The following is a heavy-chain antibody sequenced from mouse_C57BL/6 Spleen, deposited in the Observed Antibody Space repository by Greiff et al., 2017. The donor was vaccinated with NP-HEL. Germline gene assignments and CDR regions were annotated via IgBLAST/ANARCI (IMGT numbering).Heavy chain of an antibody. CDR1: GYSITSGYY. CDR2: ISYDGSN. CDR3: ARDSDYYGSSYGYFDV. D-gene: IGHD1-1*01. J-gene: IGHJ1*03. V-gene: IGHV3-6*01. Sequence: EVKLEESGPGLVKPSQSLSLTCSVTGYSITSGYYWNWIRQFPGNKLEWMGYISYDGSNNYNPSLKNRISITRDTSKNQFFLKLNSVTTEDTATYYCARDSDYYGSSYGYFDVWGTGTTVTVSS.